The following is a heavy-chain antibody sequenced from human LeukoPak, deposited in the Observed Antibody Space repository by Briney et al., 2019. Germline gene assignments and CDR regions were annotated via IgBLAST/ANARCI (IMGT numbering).Heavy chain of an antibody. Sequence: KPSETLSLTCAVYGGSFSGYYWSWLRQPPGKGLEGLGEFNHSGRTNYNPSLKSRVTISGATSKTQFSLQLSSVTAADTAVYYCARGPHTGVNYYDSSGYYYWGQGTLVTVSS. CDR3: ARGPHTGVNYYDSSGYYY. D-gene: IGHD3-22*01. V-gene: IGHV4-34*01. CDR2: FNHSGRT. J-gene: IGHJ4*02. CDR1: GGSFSGYY.